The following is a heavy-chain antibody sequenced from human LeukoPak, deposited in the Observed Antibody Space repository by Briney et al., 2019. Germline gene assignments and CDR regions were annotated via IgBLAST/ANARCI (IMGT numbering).Heavy chain of an antibody. J-gene: IGHJ4*02. D-gene: IGHD3-16*02. CDR1: GGSFSGYY. CDR3: ARGRIMITFGGVIGDDY. V-gene: IGHV4-34*01. Sequence: PSETLSLTCAVYGGSFSGYYWSWIRQPPGRGLEWIGEINHSGSTNYNPSLKSRVTISVDTSKNQFSLKLSSVTAADTAVYYCARGRIMITFGGVIGDDYWGQGTLVTVSS. CDR2: INHSGST.